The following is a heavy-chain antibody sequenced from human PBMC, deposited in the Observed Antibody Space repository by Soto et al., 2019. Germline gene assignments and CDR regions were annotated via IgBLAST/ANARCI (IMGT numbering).Heavy chain of an antibody. CDR2: ISGSGITT. J-gene: IGHJ3*02. Sequence: EMQLLESGGDLVQPGGSLRLSCAASGFTFSSYAMTWVRQAPGKGLQYISAISGSGITTYSADSMKGRFTISRDNSKNPLYLQMNSLRAEDTAVYYCAKDRDDIGMVDAFEIWGQGTMVTVSS. CDR1: GFTFSSYA. CDR3: AKDRDDIGMVDAFEI. V-gene: IGHV3-23*01. D-gene: IGHD2-15*01.